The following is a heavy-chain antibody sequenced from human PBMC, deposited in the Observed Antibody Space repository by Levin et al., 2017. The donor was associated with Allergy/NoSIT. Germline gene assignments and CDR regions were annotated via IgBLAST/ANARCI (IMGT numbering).Heavy chain of an antibody. J-gene: IGHJ3*02. D-gene: IGHD3-16*02. CDR1: GGSFDGYY. Sequence: SETLSLTCAVSGGSFDGYYWSWVRQPPGRGLEWIGEISHRGFTTYNPSLESRVTISLDTSRNQFSLKLRSVTAADTAVYFCAVFSFRYGSFDIWGQGTMVTVSS. V-gene: IGHV4-34*01. CDR3: AVFSFRYGSFDI. CDR2: ISHRGFT.